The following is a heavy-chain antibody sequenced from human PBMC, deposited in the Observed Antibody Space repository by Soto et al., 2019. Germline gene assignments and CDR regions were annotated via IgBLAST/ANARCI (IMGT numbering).Heavy chain of an antibody. CDR2: ISGSGGST. J-gene: IGHJ4*02. D-gene: IGHD3-3*01. Sequence: EVQLLESGGGLVQPGGSLRLSCAASGFTFSSYAMSWVRQAPGKGLEWVSAISGSGGSTDYADSVKGGFTISRDNSKNTLYLQMNSLRAEDTAVYYCATVLRRGIFGDLGYWGQGALVTVSS. CDR1: GFTFSSYA. CDR3: ATVLRRGIFGDLGY. V-gene: IGHV3-23*01.